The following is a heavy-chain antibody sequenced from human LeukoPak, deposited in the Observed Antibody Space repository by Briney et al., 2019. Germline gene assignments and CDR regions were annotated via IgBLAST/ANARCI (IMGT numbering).Heavy chain of an antibody. CDR2: FDPEDGET. Sequence: ASVKVSRKVSGYTLTELSMHWVRQAPGKGLEGMGGFDPEDGETIYAQKFQGRVTMTEDTSTDTAYMELSSLRSEDTAVDYCATDAVERRYAFDIWGQGTMVTVSS. V-gene: IGHV1-24*01. CDR1: GYTLTELS. J-gene: IGHJ3*02. D-gene: IGHD1-1*01. CDR3: ATDAVERRYAFDI.